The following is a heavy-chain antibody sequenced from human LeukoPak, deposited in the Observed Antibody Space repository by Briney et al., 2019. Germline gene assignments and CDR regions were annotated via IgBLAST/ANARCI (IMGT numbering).Heavy chain of an antibody. D-gene: IGHD2-15*01. Sequence: PGGSLRLSCAASGFSFSEYWMSWVRQAPGKGLEWVANIKKDGSHKYYVDSVKGRFTVSRDNAKNSLYLQMNSLGAEDTAVYYCARGIVVPGIDYWGQGTLVTVSS. V-gene: IGHV3-7*01. CDR3: ARGIVVPGIDY. CDR2: IKKDGSHK. CDR1: GFSFSEYW. J-gene: IGHJ4*02.